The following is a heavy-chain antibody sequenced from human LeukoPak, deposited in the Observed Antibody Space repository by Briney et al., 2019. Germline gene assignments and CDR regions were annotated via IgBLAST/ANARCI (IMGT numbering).Heavy chain of an antibody. D-gene: IGHD3-9*01. CDR1: GYTFTGYY. CDR3: VRWGPDILTGYYRFDY. Sequence: ASVKVSCKASGYTFTGYYMHWVRQAPGQGLEWMGWINPNSGGTNYAQKFQGRVTMTRDTSISTAYMELSRLRSDDTAVYYCVRWGPDILTGYYRFDYWGQGTLVTVSS. V-gene: IGHV1-2*02. CDR2: INPNSGGT. J-gene: IGHJ4*02.